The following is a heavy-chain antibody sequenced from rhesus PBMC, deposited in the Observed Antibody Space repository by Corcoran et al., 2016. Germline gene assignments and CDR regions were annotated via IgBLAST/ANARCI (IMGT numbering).Heavy chain of an antibody. CDR1: GFTFSNVW. V-gene: IGHV3-30*01. Sequence: EVQLVESGGGLVQPGGSLRLSCAASGFTFSNVWMNWVRQAPGKGLEWVARIKSKADGGTADYAASEKGRFTISRDDSKHTRYLQMRSLKTEDTSVYYCTKHGGDYGLDSWGQGVVVTVSS. CDR3: TKHGGDYGLDS. D-gene: IGHD3-34*01. CDR2: IKSKADGGTA. J-gene: IGHJ6*01.